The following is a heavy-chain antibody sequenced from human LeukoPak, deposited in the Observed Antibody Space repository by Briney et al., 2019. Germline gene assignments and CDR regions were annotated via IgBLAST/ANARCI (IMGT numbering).Heavy chain of an antibody. CDR1: GYTFTGYY. CDR3: ARDPRDYTNSLEFHY. CDR2: INPNSGGT. J-gene: IGHJ4*02. V-gene: IGHV1-2*02. Sequence: ASVKVSCKASGYTFTGYYMHWVRQAPGQGLEWMGWINPNSGGTNYAQKFQGRVTMTRDTSISTAYMELSRLRSDDTAVCYCARDPRDYTNSLEFHYWGQGTLITVSS. D-gene: IGHD4-11*01.